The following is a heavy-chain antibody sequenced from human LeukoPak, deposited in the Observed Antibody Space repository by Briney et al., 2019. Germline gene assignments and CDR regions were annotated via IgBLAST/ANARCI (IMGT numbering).Heavy chain of an antibody. D-gene: IGHD2-15*01. Sequence: SETLSLTCTVSGYSISSGYYWGWIRQPPGKGLEWIGSIYHSESTYYNPSLKSRVTISVDTSKNQFSLKLSSVTAADTAVYYCARDIVVVVAATGYNWFDPWGQGTLVTVSS. CDR2: IYHSEST. J-gene: IGHJ5*02. CDR3: ARDIVVVVAATGYNWFDP. V-gene: IGHV4-38-2*02. CDR1: GYSISSGYY.